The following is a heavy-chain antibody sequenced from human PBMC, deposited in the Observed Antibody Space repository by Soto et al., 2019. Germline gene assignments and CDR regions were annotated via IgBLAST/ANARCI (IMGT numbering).Heavy chain of an antibody. CDR2: ISSSSSTI. J-gene: IGHJ3*02. V-gene: IGHV3-48*01. Sequence: EVQLVESGGGLVQPGGSLRLSCAASGFTFSSYSMNWVRQAPGKGLEWVLYISSSSSTIYYADSVKGRFTISRDNAKNSLYLQMNSLRAEDTAVYYCARDLVDIAVAGRTFDIWGQGTMVTVSS. D-gene: IGHD6-19*01. CDR1: GFTFSSYS. CDR3: ARDLVDIAVAGRTFDI.